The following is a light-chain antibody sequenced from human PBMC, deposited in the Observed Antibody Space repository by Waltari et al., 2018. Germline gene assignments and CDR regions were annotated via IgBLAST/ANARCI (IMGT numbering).Light chain of an antibody. Sequence: DIQMTQSPSSLSASVGDRVTLTCRANRRIGTYVNWYQQKPGTAPKLLIYDASSLQNGVPPRFSGSGSGTDFTLTISNLQPEDFATYFCQQSYYTVLSFPAGTKVEIK. V-gene: IGKV1-39*01. CDR3: QQSYYTVLS. CDR2: DAS. CDR1: RRIGTY. J-gene: IGKJ4*01.